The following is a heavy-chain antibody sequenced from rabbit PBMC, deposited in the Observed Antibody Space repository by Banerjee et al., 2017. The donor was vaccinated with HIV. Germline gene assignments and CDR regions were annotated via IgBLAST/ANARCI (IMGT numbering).Heavy chain of an antibody. Sequence: QSLAESGGGLVTPGGTLSLPCTASGFSFRRSYWICWVRQAPGKGLEWIACIYAGSGSTDYASWAKGRFTISKTSSTTVTLQMASLTAADTATYFCARTGYDEYGDWDHFNLWGQGTLVTVS. V-gene: IGHV1S40*01. CDR2: IYAGSGST. CDR3: ARTGYDEYGDWDHFNL. J-gene: IGHJ4*01. D-gene: IGHD2-1*01. CDR1: GFSFRRSYW.